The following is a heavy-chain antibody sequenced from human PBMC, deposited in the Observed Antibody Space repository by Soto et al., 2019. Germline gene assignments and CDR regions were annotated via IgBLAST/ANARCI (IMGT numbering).Heavy chain of an antibody. J-gene: IGHJ4*02. CDR2: INAANGDT. D-gene: IGHD3-10*01. Sequence: QGQLVQSGAEVKKPGASVKVSCKASGYTFRTYPMHWVRQAPGRGLEWMGWINAANGDTGYSRTFQDRVTISRDIAASTAYVELSSLRCEDAAVYYCARKDDYGSGIYYFDHWGQGTLVTVSS. CDR3: ARKDDYGSGIYYFDH. V-gene: IGHV1-3*01. CDR1: GYTFRTYP.